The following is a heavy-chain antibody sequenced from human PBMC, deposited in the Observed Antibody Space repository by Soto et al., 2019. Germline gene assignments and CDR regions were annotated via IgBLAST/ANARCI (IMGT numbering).Heavy chain of an antibody. CDR1: GFTFDDYA. CDR3: AKAHYGSENYYMDV. Sequence: GGSLRLSCAASGFTFDDYAMHWVRQAPGKGLEWVSGISWNSGSIGYADSVKGRFTISRDNAKNSLYLQMNSLGAEDTALYYCAKAHYGSENYYMDVWGKGTTVTVSS. CDR2: ISWNSGSI. J-gene: IGHJ6*03. D-gene: IGHD3-10*01. V-gene: IGHV3-9*01.